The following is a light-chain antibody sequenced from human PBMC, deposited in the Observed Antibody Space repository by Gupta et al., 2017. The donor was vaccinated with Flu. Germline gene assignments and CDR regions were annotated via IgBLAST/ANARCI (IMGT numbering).Light chain of an antibody. CDR3: QQSYNSHPYT. J-gene: IGKJ2*01. Sequence: DIKITKSPSSLSASVGDRVNIACRASQSLSRYVSWYQQKPGRAPKLLIYAASTVQSGVQSRCSGSGSGTDFTLTIISRQPEDVATYYCQQSYNSHPYTFGQGTRLDVK. CDR2: AAS. V-gene: IGKV1-39*01. CDR1: QSLSRY.